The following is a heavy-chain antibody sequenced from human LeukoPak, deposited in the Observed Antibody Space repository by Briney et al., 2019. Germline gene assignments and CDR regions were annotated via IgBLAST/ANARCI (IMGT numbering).Heavy chain of an antibody. J-gene: IGHJ4*02. CDR1: GGSISSSSHY. D-gene: IGHD3-3*01. CDR3: ARQRTSGSASNLRVAQIDS. CDR2: IYYSGST. V-gene: IGHV4-39*01. Sequence: SETLSLTCTVSGGSISSSSHYWAWIRQSPGAGLEWIGSIYYSGSTYYNPSLKSRATISVDTSKNQISLKVSSVTAADSALYFCARQRTSGSASNLRVAQIDSWGQGTLVTVSS.